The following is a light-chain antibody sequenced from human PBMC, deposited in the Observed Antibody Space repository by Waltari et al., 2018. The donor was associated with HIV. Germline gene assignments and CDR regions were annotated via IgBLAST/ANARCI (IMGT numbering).Light chain of an antibody. CDR2: GTS. CDR1: QSVSRSY. CDR3: QQYGRTPGT. V-gene: IGKV3-20*01. J-gene: IGKJ1*01. Sequence: EIVLTQSPGPLSLSPGERATLSCRASQSVSRSYLAWYQQKPGQAPRLLMYGTSSRANGIPERFSGSGSGTDFTLTISRLEPEDFAVYYCQQYGRTPGTFGQGTKVEI.